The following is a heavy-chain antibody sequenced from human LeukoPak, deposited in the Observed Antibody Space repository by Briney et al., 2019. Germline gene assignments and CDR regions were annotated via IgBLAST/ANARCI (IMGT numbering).Heavy chain of an antibody. CDR2: IWYDGSNK. J-gene: IGHJ6*02. CDR1: GFSFGAHG. D-gene: IGHD2/OR15-2a*01. Sequence: GGSLRLSCATSGFSFGAHGMHWVRRAPGKGLEWVAVIWYDGSNKYYADSVKGRFTISRDNSKNTLYLQMNSLRAEDTAVYYCARSVPDYFHGMDVWGQGTTVTVSS. V-gene: IGHV3-33*01. CDR3: ARSVPDYFHGMDV.